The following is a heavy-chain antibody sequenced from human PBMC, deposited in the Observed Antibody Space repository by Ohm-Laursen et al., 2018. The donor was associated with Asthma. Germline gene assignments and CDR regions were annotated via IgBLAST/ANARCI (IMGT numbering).Heavy chain of an antibody. CDR1: GFTFSDYY. CDR3: ARCHKKVDHEGAY. D-gene: IGHD1-14*01. CDR2: TNEDGSEI. V-gene: IGHV3-7*01. Sequence: SLRLSCAASGFTFSDYYMSWIRQAPGKGLEWVANTNEDGSEIYYVDSVKGRFTISRDNAKNSLYLQMNSLRVEDTAVYYCARCHKKVDHEGAYWGQGILVTVSS. J-gene: IGHJ4*02.